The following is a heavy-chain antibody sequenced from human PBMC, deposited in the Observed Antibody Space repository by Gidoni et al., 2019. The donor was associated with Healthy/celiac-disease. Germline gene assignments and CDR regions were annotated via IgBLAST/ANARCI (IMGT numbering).Heavy chain of an antibody. CDR2: IYYSGST. Sequence: QVQLQESGPGLVKPSETLSLTCTVPGGSISSYYWTWIRQPPGKGLEWIGYIYYSGSTNYNPSLKSRVTISVDTSKNQFSLKLSSVTAADTAVYYCARRVPYCGGDCYSWDDAFDIWGQGTMVTVSS. CDR1: GGSISSYY. CDR3: ARRVPYCGGDCYSWDDAFDI. D-gene: IGHD2-21*02. J-gene: IGHJ3*02. V-gene: IGHV4-59*01.